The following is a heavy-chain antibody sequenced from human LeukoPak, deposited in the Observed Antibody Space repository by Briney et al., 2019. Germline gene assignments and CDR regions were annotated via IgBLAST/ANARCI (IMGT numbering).Heavy chain of an antibody. Sequence: PSETLSLICAVYGGSFSGYYWSWIRQPPGKGLEWIGEINHSGSTNYNPSLKSRVTISVDTSKNQFSLKLSSVTAADTAVYYCASRPYCSSTSCRDYWGQGTLVTVSS. CDR1: GGSFSGYY. V-gene: IGHV4-34*01. CDR2: INHSGST. D-gene: IGHD2-2*01. CDR3: ASRPYCSSTSCRDY. J-gene: IGHJ4*02.